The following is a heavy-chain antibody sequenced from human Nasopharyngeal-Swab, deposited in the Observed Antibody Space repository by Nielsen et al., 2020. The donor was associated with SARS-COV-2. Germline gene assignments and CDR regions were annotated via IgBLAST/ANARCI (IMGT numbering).Heavy chain of an antibody. J-gene: IGHJ4*02. V-gene: IGHV3-23*01. D-gene: IGHD1-26*01. CDR2: ISGSGGST. CDR3: SSLLPAVGATRYYCFDS. CDR1: GFTFSSYA. Sequence: GGSLRLSCAASGFTFSSYAMSWVRQAPGKGLEWVSTISGSGGSTYYADSVKGRFTISRDNSKNTLYLQMSSLRAEDTAVYFSSSLLPAVGATRYYCFDSWGQGTLVTVSS.